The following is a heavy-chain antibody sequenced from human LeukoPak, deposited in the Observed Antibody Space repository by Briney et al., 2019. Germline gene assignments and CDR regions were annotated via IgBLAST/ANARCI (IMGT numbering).Heavy chain of an antibody. Sequence: ASVEVSCKASGYTFTGYYMHWVRQAPGQGLEWMGWINPNSGGTNYAQKFQGRVTMTRDTSISTAYMELSRLRSDDTAVYYCARDRDYYDSSGYPKNWFDPWGQGTLVTVSS. CDR3: ARDRDYYDSSGYPKNWFDP. J-gene: IGHJ5*02. CDR1: GYTFTGYY. CDR2: INPNSGGT. D-gene: IGHD3-22*01. V-gene: IGHV1-2*02.